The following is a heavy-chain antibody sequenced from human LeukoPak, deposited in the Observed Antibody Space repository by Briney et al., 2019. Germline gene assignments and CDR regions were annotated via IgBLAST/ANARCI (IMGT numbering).Heavy chain of an antibody. CDR1: GYTFTGYY. CDR2: MNPNSGNT. CDR3: ARGPKYYYDSSGYYYYYYGMDV. D-gene: IGHD3-22*01. J-gene: IGHJ6*02. V-gene: IGHV1-8*02. Sequence: ASVKVSCKASGYTFTGYYMHWVRQAPGQGLEWMGWMNPNSGNTGYAQKFQGRVTMTRNTSISTAYMELSSLRSEDTAVYYCARGPKYYYDSSGYYYYYYGMDVWGQGTTVTVSS.